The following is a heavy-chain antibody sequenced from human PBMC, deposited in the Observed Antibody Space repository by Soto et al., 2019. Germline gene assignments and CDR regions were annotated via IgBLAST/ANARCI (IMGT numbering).Heavy chain of an antibody. CDR2: ISYDGSNK. V-gene: IGHV3-30*18. J-gene: IGHJ6*02. D-gene: IGHD6-13*01. Sequence: GGSLRLSCAASGFTFSSYGMHWVRQAPGKGLEWVAVISYDGSNKYYADSVKGRFTISRDNSKNTLYLQMNSLRAEDTAVYYCAKDHDSSSWRRSSHYYYYGMDVWGQGTTVTVSS. CDR3: AKDHDSSSWRRSSHYYYYGMDV. CDR1: GFTFSSYG.